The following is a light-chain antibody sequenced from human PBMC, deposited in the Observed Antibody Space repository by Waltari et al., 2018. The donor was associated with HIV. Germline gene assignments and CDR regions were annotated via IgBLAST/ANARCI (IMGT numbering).Light chain of an antibody. CDR2: KAS. V-gene: IGKV1-5*03. J-gene: IGKJ4*01. CDR3: QQDSTGFRT. Sequence: DIQMTQSPFTLPASVGDRVTLTCQASQNIGDLLAWYQQKPGGAPKVLIWKASNLQSGVPSRFSGRGSGTDLTLTVNGLQPDDFATYYCQQDSTGFRTFGGGTKVDIK. CDR1: QNIGDL.